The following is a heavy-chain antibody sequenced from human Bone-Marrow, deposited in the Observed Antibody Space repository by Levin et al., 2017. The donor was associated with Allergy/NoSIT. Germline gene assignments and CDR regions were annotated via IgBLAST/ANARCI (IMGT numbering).Heavy chain of an antibody. CDR3: ARERDLIGARAPFDY. Sequence: SETLSLTCTVSGGSISSSTHYWGWVRQAPGKGLEWIGSIYYSGVTYYSPSLKSRVSISVDRSKNQFSLNLRSVTAADAAVCYCARERDLIGARAPFDYWGQGTLVTVSS. V-gene: IGHV4-39*07. J-gene: IGHJ4*02. D-gene: IGHD2/OR15-2a*01. CDR2: IYYSGVT. CDR1: GGSISSSTHY.